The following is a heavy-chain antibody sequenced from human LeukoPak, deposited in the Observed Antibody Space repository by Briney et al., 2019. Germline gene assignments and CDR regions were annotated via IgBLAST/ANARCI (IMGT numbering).Heavy chain of an antibody. CDR1: GFTFSSYA. Sequence: RRSLRLSCAASGFTFSSYAMHWVRQAPGKGLEWVAVISYDGSNKYYADSVKGRFTLSRDNSKNTLYLQMNSLRAEDTAVYYCARGADYDILTGYYTSFDYWGQGTLVTVSS. V-gene: IGHV3-30*04. CDR2: ISYDGSNK. CDR3: ARGADYDILTGYYTSFDY. D-gene: IGHD3-9*01. J-gene: IGHJ4*02.